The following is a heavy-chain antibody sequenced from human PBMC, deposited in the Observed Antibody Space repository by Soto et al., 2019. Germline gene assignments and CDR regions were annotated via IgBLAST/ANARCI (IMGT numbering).Heavy chain of an antibody. V-gene: IGHV4-31*03. CDR2: IYYSGST. Sequence: SETLSLTCTVSGGSISSGGYYWSWIRQHPGKGLEWIGYIYYSGSTYYNPSLKSRVTISVDTSKNQFSLKLSSVTAADTAVYYCARVGVPDRIFDYWGQGTLVTVSS. J-gene: IGHJ4*02. CDR1: GGSISSGGYY. CDR3: ARVGVPDRIFDY. D-gene: IGHD2-2*01.